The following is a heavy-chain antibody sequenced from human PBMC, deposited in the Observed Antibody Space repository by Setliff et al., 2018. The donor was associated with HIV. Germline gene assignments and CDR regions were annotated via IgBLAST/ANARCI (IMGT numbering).Heavy chain of an antibody. Sequence: SETLSLTCAVYGGSFSGYYWSWIRQPPGKGLEWIGEINHSGSTHYIPSLKRRVTISIDKSKEQFSLKVRSVTAADTAVYYCARESGLAAGAVDSWGQVTLVTVSS. CDR1: GGSFSGYY. CDR3: ARESGLAAGAVDS. V-gene: IGHV4-34*01. D-gene: IGHD6-13*01. CDR2: INHSGST. J-gene: IGHJ4*02.